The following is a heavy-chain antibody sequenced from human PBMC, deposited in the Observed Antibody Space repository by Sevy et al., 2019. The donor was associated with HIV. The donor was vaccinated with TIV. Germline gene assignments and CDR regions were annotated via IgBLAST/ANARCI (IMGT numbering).Heavy chain of an antibody. CDR3: AKDMIEAAAVTPRDYYYYGMDV. V-gene: IGHV3-9*01. J-gene: IGHJ6*02. CDR1: GFTFDDYA. Sequence: GGSLRLSCAASGFTFDDYAMHWVRQAPGKGLEWVSGISWNSGSIGDADSVKGRFTISRDNAKNSLYLQMNSLRAEDTALYYCAKDMIEAAAVTPRDYYYYGMDVWGQGTTVTVSS. D-gene: IGHD6-13*01. CDR2: ISWNSGSI.